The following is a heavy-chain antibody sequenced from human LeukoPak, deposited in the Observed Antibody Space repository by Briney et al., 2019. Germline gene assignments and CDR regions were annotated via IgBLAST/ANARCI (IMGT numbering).Heavy chain of an antibody. CDR1: GYTFTSCY. CDR3: ARGSENVGALLWFGELLAGGLYY. Sequence: ASVKVSCKASGYTFTSCYMHWVRQAAGQGFEWMGIINPSGGSTSYAQKFQGRVTMTRDMSTSTVYMELSSLRSEDTAVYYCARGSENVGALLWFGELLAGGLYYWGQGTLVTVSS. V-gene: IGHV1-46*01. D-gene: IGHD3-10*01. CDR2: INPSGGST. J-gene: IGHJ4*02.